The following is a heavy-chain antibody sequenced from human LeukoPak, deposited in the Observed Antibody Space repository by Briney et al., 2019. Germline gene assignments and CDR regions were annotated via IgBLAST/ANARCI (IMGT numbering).Heavy chain of an antibody. Sequence: GESLKISCKGSGYSFTSYWIGWVRQMPGKGLEWMGIIYPGDSDTRYSPSFQGQVTISADKSISTAYLQWSSLKASDTAMYYCARRELLWFGTSGLFDYWGQGTLVTVSS. D-gene: IGHD3-10*01. J-gene: IGHJ4*02. CDR3: ARRELLWFGTSGLFDY. CDR2: IYPGDSDT. V-gene: IGHV5-51*01. CDR1: GYSFTSYW.